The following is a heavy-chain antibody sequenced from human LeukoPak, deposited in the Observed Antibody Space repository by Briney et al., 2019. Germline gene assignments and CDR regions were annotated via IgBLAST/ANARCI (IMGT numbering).Heavy chain of an antibody. V-gene: IGHV1-69*05. CDR1: GGTFSSYA. CDR2: VIPIFGTA. CDR3: ASQGYSYGFDY. D-gene: IGHD5-18*01. Sequence: SVKVSCKAPGGTFSSYAISWVRQAPGQGLEWMGRVIPIFGTANYAQKFQGRVTITTDESTSTAYMELSSLRSEDTAVYYCASQGYSYGFDYWGQGTPVTVSS. J-gene: IGHJ4*02.